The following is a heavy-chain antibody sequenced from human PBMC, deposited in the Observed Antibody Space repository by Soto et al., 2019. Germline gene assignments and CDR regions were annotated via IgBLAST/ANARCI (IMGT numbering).Heavy chain of an antibody. CDR1: GASISSGDYS. D-gene: IGHD3-22*01. Sequence: PSETLSLTCAFSGASISSGDYSWTWIRQPPGRGLEWIGYIYHSGNTYYNPSLKSRVTISVVRSKNQFFLDLNYVTAADTAVYYCARFGHSGGYFPSYFDSWGQGTLVT. CDR3: ARFGHSGGYFPSYFDS. J-gene: IGHJ4*02. CDR2: IYHSGNT. V-gene: IGHV4-30-2*01.